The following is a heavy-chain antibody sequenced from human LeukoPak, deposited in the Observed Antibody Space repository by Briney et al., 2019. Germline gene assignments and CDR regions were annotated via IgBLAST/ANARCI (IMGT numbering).Heavy chain of an antibody. D-gene: IGHD3-22*01. Sequence: GGSLRLSCAASGYNFVTCCMSWGRQAPGRGLEWVAKINQDGSVRDYVDSVKGRFTISRDNTNNSLHLQMNSLRAEDAAVYYCAKDQKFYDTTGEGYFQHWGQGTLVTVSS. V-gene: IGHV3-7*01. J-gene: IGHJ1*01. CDR3: AKDQKFYDTTGEGYFQH. CDR1: GYNFVTCC. CDR2: INQDGSVR.